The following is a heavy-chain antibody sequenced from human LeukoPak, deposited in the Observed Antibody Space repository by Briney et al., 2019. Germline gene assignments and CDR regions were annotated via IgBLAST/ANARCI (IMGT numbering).Heavy chain of an antibody. CDR1: GFTFSSYS. D-gene: IGHD6-6*01. V-gene: IGHV3-48*01. CDR2: ISSSSTTI. Sequence: LSGGSLRLSCAASGFTFSSYSMMWVRQAPGKGLEWVSYISSSSTTIHYADSVKGRFTISRDNSKNTLYLQMNSLRAEDTAVYYCAKAPVKAARSYFDYWGQGTLVTVSS. CDR3: AKAPVKAARSYFDY. J-gene: IGHJ4*02.